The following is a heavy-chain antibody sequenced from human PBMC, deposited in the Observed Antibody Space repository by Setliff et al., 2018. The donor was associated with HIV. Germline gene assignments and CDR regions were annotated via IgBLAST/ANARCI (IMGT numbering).Heavy chain of an antibody. D-gene: IGHD4-17*01. J-gene: IGHJ3*02. V-gene: IGHV4-59*01. CDR1: HGSISPFY. CDR3: ARDRPPSTVDMLGAFDR. Sequence: SETLSLTCTVSHGSISPFYWSWMRQPPGKGLEWLGYIFYTGTTKYNPSLKSRVSVSVDMSKNQLSLKLKSVTAADTAVYYCARDRPPSTVDMLGAFDRWGQGTKVTVSS. CDR2: IFYTGTT.